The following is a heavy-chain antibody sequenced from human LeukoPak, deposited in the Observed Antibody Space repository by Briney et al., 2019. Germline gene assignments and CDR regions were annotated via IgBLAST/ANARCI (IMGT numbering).Heavy chain of an antibody. CDR1: GFTFSLNW. Sequence: QAGGSLRLSCAASGFTFSLNWMSWVRQAPGKRLEWVANIKHDGGEKFYGEFVKGRFTISRANAKNSVFLQMNSLTAEDTAVYYCARERHVLEWRGELAHFDLWGRGTLVTVSS. V-gene: IGHV3-7*01. CDR2: IKHDGGEK. J-gene: IGHJ2*01. D-gene: IGHD3-10*01. CDR3: ARERHVLEWRGELAHFDL.